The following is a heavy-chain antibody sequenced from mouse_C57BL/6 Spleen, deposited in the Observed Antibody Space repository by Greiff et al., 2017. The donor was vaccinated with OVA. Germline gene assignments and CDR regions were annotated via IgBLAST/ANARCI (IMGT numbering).Heavy chain of an antibody. V-gene: IGHV1-54*01. CDR3: ARDGSNLYWYFDV. CDR2: INPGSGGT. J-gene: IGHJ1*03. Sequence: QVQLQQSGAELVRPGTSVKVSCKASGYAFTNYLIEWVKQRPGQGLEWIGVINPGSGGTNYNEKFKGKATLTADKSSSTAYMQLSSLTSEDSAVYFCARDGSNLYWYFDVWGTGTTVTVSS. D-gene: IGHD2-5*01. CDR1: GYAFTNYL.